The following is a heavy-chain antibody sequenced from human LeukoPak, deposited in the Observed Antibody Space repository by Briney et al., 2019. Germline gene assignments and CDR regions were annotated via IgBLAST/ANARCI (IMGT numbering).Heavy chain of an antibody. CDR1: SFAFNNDA. Sequence: GGSLRLSCAASSFAFNNDAMTWVRQPPGKGLEWVSTIVGDSTIEYYADSVKGRFTISSDNSKTILFLHMNSLRAEDTAIYYCARQPYFYYYLDVWGKGTTVTVTS. CDR2: IVGDSTIE. CDR3: ARQPYFYYYLDV. V-gene: IGHV3-23*01. D-gene: IGHD5-18*01. J-gene: IGHJ6*03.